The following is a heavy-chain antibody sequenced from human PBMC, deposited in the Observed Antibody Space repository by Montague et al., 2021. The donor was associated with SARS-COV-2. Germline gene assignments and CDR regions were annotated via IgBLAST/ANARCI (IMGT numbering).Heavy chain of an antibody. Sequence: SLRLSCAASGFTFSSYAMNWVRQAPGKGLEWVSAISGSGGTAYYADSVKGRFTISRDNSKNTLYLQMTSLRAEDTAVYYCAKDLYYYDSTDYYYGLDYRGQGTLVTVSS. D-gene: IGHD3-22*01. J-gene: IGHJ4*02. CDR2: ISGSGGTA. CDR1: GFTFSSYA. CDR3: AKDLYYYDSTDYYYGLDY. V-gene: IGHV3-23*01.